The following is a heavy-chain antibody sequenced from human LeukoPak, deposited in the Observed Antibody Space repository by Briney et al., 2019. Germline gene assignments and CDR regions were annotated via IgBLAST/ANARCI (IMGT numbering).Heavy chain of an antibody. J-gene: IGHJ4*02. V-gene: IGHV1-69*13. D-gene: IGHD3-10*01. Sequence: ASVKVSCKASGGTFSSYAISWVRQAPGQGLEWMVGIIPIFGTANYAQKFQGRVTITADESTSTAYMELSSLGSEDTAVYYCARGVLFTMVRGAPYDYWGQGTLVTVSS. CDR1: GGTFSSYA. CDR2: IIPIFGTA. CDR3: ARGVLFTMVRGAPYDY.